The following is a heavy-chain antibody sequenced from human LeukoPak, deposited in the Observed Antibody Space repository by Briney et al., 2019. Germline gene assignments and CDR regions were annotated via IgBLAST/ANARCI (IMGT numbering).Heavy chain of an antibody. D-gene: IGHD6-13*01. Sequence: GGSLRLSCAASGFTFSRYATSWVRQAPGKGLEWVSGISGSGDSTYNADSVKGRFSISRDNSKNTMYLQMNSLRAEDTAVYYCAKGYTSSWFPWFDPWGQGTLVTVSS. CDR1: GFTFSRYA. J-gene: IGHJ5*02. CDR3: AKGYTSSWFPWFDP. V-gene: IGHV3-23*01. CDR2: ISGSGDST.